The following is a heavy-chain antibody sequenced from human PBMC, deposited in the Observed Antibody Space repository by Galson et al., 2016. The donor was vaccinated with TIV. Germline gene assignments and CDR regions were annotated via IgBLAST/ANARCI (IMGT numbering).Heavy chain of an antibody. J-gene: IGHJ3*01. CDR2: VHAGGGGA. CDR3: ARDTKGDWIGAFDF. CDR1: GFTFSKYA. V-gene: IGHV3-23*01. D-gene: IGHD2-21*02. Sequence: SLRLSCAASGFTFSKYAMIWVRQAPGKGLEWVSAVHAGGGGASYSDSVKGRFPISRDNSRNTLFLQMSSLTVEDTAVYFCARDTKGDWIGAFDFWGRGIKVTGSS.